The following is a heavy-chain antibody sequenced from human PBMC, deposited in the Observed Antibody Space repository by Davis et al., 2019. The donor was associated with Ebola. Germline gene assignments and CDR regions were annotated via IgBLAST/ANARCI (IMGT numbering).Heavy chain of an antibody. J-gene: IGHJ4*02. CDR1: GYTFTSYH. CDR2: MSTNSDDT. Sequence: ASVKVSCKAFGYTFTSYHINWVRQATGQGLEWMGWMSTNSDDTGYAQKFQGRVTMTRDTSGNTAFMELSSLISDDTAMYYCARGVAAGYDYWGQGTLVTVSS. D-gene: IGHD6-13*01. CDR3: ARGVAAGYDY. V-gene: IGHV1-8*01.